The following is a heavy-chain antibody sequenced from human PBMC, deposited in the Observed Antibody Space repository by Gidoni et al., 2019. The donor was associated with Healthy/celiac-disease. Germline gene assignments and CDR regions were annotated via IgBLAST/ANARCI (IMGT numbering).Heavy chain of an antibody. CDR2: IYTSGST. CDR3: ASLCSGGSCYGAWFDY. Sequence: QVQLQESGPGLVKPSQTLSLTCTVSGGSISSGSYYWSWIRQPAGKGLEWIGRIYTSGSTNYNPSLKSRVTISVDTSKNQFSLKLSSVTAADTAVYYCASLCSGGSCYGAWFDYWGQGTLVTVSS. D-gene: IGHD2-15*01. J-gene: IGHJ4*02. V-gene: IGHV4-61*02. CDR1: GGSISSGSYY.